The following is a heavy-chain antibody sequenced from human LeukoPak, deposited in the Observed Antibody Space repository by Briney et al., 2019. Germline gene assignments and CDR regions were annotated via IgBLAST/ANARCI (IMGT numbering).Heavy chain of an antibody. Sequence: PGGSLRLSCAASGFTFSSYWMSWVRQAPGKGLEWVANIKQDGSEKYYVDSVKGRFTISRDNAKNSLYLQMNSLRAEDTAVYYCARDSSPQQQLVTASSLDYWGQGTLVTVSP. CDR1: GFTFSSYW. J-gene: IGHJ4*02. D-gene: IGHD6-13*01. CDR2: IKQDGSEK. CDR3: ARDSSPQQQLVTASSLDY. V-gene: IGHV3-7*01.